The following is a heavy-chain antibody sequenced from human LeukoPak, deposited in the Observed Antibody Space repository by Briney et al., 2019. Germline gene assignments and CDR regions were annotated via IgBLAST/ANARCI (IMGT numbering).Heavy chain of an antibody. Sequence: GGSLRLSCAASGFTFSSYGMSWVRQAPGKGLEWVSAISGSGGSTYYADSVKGRFTISRDNSKNTLYLQMNSLRAEDTAVYYCAKDRKDIVVVVAATRSGEDADYWGQGTLVTVSS. J-gene: IGHJ4*02. D-gene: IGHD2-15*01. CDR1: GFTFSSYG. V-gene: IGHV3-23*01. CDR2: ISGSGGST. CDR3: AKDRKDIVVVVAATRSGEDADY.